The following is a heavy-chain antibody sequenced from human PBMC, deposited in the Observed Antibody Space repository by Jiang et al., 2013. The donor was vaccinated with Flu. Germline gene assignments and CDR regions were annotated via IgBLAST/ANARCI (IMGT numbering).Heavy chain of an antibody. Sequence: QTLSLTCAISGDSVSSNSAAWNWIRQSPSRGLEWLGRTYYRSKWYNDYAVSVKSRITINPDTSKNQFSLQLNSVTPEDTAVYYCARDRYGDYGGRYYYYYYGMDVWGQGTTVTVSS. D-gene: IGHD4-17*01. CDR1: GDSVSSNSAA. CDR3: ARDRYGDYGGRYYYYYYGMDV. J-gene: IGHJ6*02. CDR2: TYYRSKWYN. V-gene: IGHV6-1*01.